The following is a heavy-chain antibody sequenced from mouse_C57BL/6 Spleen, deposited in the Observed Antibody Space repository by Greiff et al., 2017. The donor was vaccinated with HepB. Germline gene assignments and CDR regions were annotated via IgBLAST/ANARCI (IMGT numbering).Heavy chain of an antibody. CDR2: IYPGSGST. CDR1: GYTFTSYW. V-gene: IGHV1-55*01. D-gene: IGHD1-1*01. CDR3: ARSDYYGRTDY. Sequence: QVQLQQPGAELVKPGASVQMSCKASGYTFTSYWITWVKQRPGQGLEWIGDIYPGSGSTNYNEKFKSKATLTVDTSSSTAYMQLSSLTSEYSAVYYCARSDYYGRTDYWGQGTTLTVSS. J-gene: IGHJ2*01.